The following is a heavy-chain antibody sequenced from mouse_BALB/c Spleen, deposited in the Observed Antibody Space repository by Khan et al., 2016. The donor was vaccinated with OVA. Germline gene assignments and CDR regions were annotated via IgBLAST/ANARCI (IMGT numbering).Heavy chain of an antibody. CDR3: ARSLYYSYGYALDC. CDR1: GYSITSDYA. J-gene: IGHJ4*01. Sequence: EVQLQESGPGLVKPSQSLSLTCTVTGYSITSDYAWNWIRQFPENKLEWMGYISSTGSTSYNPSLKSRISITRDTSKNKFFLQLKSVTTEDTATYYCARSLYYSYGYALDCWGRGTSVTVSS. V-gene: IGHV3-2*02. CDR2: ISSTGST. D-gene: IGHD2-12*01.